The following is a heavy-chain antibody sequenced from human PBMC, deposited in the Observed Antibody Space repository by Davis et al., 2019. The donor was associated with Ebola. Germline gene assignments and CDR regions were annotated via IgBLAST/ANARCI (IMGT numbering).Heavy chain of an antibody. J-gene: IGHJ4*02. Sequence: GGSLRLSCAASGFTFDKYAISWVRQAPGKGLEWVSVVSGRATTIYYADSVKGRFTISRDNSKNTLYLQMNSLRAEDTALYYCAKEEAYCGGDCYGYFDSWGQGTLVTVSS. CDR3: AKEEAYCGGDCYGYFDS. V-gene: IGHV3-23*01. CDR2: VSGRATTI. CDR1: GFTFDKYA. D-gene: IGHD2-21*02.